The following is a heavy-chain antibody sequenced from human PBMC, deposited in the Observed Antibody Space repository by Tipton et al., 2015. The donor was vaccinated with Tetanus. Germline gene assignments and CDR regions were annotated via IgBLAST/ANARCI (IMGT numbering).Heavy chain of an antibody. D-gene: IGHD4-17*01. CDR1: GYIFSTYW. CDR2: IYAGDSDT. CDR3: ARHDYGDSPFDY. Sequence: VQLVQSGAELKKPGESLKISCEASGYIFSTYWIGWVRQMPGKGLEWMGFIYAGDSDTRYSPSFRGQVTISADKSISTAYLQWSSLKASDTAMYYCARHDYGDSPFDYWGQGTLVTVSP. J-gene: IGHJ4*02. V-gene: IGHV5-51*01.